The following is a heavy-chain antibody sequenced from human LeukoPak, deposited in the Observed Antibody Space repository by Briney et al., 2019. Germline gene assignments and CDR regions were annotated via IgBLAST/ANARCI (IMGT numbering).Heavy chain of an antibody. J-gene: IGHJ4*02. Sequence: PSETPSLTCTVSGGSISSGDYYWSWIRQPPGKGLEWIGYIYYSGSTYYNPSLKSRVTISVDRSKNQFSLKLSSVTAADTAVYYCARDPRPYDYWGQGTLVTVSS. CDR1: GGSISSGDYY. CDR3: ARDPRPYDY. V-gene: IGHV4-30-4*01. CDR2: IYYSGST.